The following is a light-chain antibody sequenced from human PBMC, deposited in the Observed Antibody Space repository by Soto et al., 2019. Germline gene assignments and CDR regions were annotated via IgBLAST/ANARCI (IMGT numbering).Light chain of an antibody. CDR1: SSDVGGYNY. CDR2: DVT. CDR3: RSYTSTSTYV. V-gene: IGLV2-14*01. J-gene: IGLJ1*01. Sequence: QSVLTQPASVSGSPGQSSTISCTGTSSDVGGYNYVSWYQQHPGKAPKLMIYDVTNRPSGISKRFSGSKSGNTASLTISGLQAEDEADYYCRSYTSTSTYVFGTGTKLTVL.